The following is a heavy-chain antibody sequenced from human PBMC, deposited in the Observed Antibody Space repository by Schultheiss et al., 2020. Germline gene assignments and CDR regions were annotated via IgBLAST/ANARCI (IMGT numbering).Heavy chain of an antibody. CDR3: AKGGHYDILTGYSSGYYYGMDV. CDR2: ISYDGSNK. V-gene: IGHV3-30*18. Sequence: SLRLSCAASGFTFSSYGMHWVRQAPGKGLEWVAVISYDGSNKYYADSVKGRFTISRDNSQNTLYLQMNSLRAEDTAVYYCAKGGHYDILTGYSSGYYYGMDVWGQGTTVTVSS. CDR1: GFTFSSYG. J-gene: IGHJ6*02. D-gene: IGHD3-9*01.